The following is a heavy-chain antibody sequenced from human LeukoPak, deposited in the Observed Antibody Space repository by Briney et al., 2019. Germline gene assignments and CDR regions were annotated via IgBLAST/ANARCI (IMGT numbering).Heavy chain of an antibody. CDR2: ISSSGSTI. V-gene: IGHV3-48*03. Sequence: GGSLRLSCAASGFTFSSYEVNWVRQAPGKGLEWVSYISSSGSTIYYADSVKGRFTISRDNAKNSLYLQMNSLRAEDTAVYYSARSSGWNYYYYYGMDVWGQGTTVTVSS. CDR3: ARSSGWNYYYYYGMDV. J-gene: IGHJ6*02. CDR1: GFTFSSYE. D-gene: IGHD6-19*01.